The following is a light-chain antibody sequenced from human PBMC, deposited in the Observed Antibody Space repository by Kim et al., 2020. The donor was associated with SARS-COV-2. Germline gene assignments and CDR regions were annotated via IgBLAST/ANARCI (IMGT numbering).Light chain of an antibody. CDR2: GAS. CDR1: QSVSSSY. V-gene: IGKV3-20*01. CDR3: QSYGGSEGT. Sequence: EIVLTQSPGTLSLSPGERATLSCRASQSVSSSYLAWYQQKPGQAPRLLIYGASSRATGIPDRFSASGSGTDFTLTISRLEPEDFAVYYCQSYGGSEGTFGQGTKVDIK. J-gene: IGKJ1*01.